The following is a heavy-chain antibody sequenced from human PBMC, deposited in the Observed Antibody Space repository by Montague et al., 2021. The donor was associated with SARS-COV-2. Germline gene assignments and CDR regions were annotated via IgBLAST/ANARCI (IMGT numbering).Heavy chain of an antibody. CDR3: ARWDPQTLTLIGLRGKSASDY. CDR1: GGSFSGYY. D-gene: IGHD4-23*01. Sequence: SETLSLTCAVYGGSFSGYYWTWIRQSPGKGLEWIAEINHSGTTNYNFNPSLRSRVTISVDTSKRQFSLKLSSVTAADTGVYYCARWDPQTLTLIGLRGKSASDYWGQGTLVTVSS. CDR2: INHSGTT. J-gene: IGHJ4*02. V-gene: IGHV4-34*01.